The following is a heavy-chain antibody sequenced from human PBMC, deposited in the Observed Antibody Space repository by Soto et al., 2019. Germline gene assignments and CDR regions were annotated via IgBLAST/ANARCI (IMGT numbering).Heavy chain of an antibody. J-gene: IGHJ3*02. CDR2: INPNNGNT. CDR3: ARVIPATDAFDI. D-gene: IGHD3-16*02. Sequence: ASVKVSCKASGYTFTSYGISWVRQAPGQGLEWMGWINPNNGNTNYAQKLQDWVTMTTDTSTNTAYMELSRLKSDDTAVYYCARVIPATDAFDIWGQGTMVTVSS. V-gene: IGHV1-18*01. CDR1: GYTFTSYG.